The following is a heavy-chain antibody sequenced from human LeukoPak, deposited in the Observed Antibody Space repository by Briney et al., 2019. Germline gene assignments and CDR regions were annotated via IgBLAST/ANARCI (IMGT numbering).Heavy chain of an antibody. Sequence: SETLSLTCTVSGGSIGSYYWSWIRQPPGKGLEWIGHIYYSGSTNYNPSLKSRVTISVDTSKNQFSLKLSSVTAADTAVYYCARAPGGCYSSSCLDYWGQGTLVTVSS. D-gene: IGHD6-13*01. CDR1: GGSIGSYY. CDR3: ARAPGGCYSSSCLDY. CDR2: IYYSGST. V-gene: IGHV4-59*01. J-gene: IGHJ4*02.